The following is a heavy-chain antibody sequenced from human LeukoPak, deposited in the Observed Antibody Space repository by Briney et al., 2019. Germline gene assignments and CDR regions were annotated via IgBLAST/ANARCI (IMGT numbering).Heavy chain of an antibody. CDR1: VGSISSSQYY. Sequence: PSETLSLTCTVTVGSISSSQYYWGWYRKPQGGGLEWIGSIYYSGSTYYNPSLKSRVTISVDTSKNQFSLKLSSVTAADTAVYYCARDRTNYDFWSGYSDYWGQGTLVTVSS. CDR3: ARDRTNYDFWSGYSDY. CDR2: IYYSGST. V-gene: IGHV4-39*07. D-gene: IGHD3-3*01. J-gene: IGHJ4*02.